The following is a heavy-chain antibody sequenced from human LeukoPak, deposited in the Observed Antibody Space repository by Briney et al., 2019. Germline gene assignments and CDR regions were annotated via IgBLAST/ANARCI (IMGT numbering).Heavy chain of an antibody. Sequence: GGSLRLSCAASGILFSDYYMSWIRQAPGKGLEWVSYISNSDSSIYYADSVKGRFTISRDNANKSLFLQMNSLRAEDTAVYYCTSHVGGTARAWGYFQYWGQGTLVTVSS. V-gene: IGHV3-11*01. D-gene: IGHD1-26*01. CDR2: ISNSDSSI. CDR3: TSHVGGTARAWGYFQY. J-gene: IGHJ1*01. CDR1: GILFSDYY.